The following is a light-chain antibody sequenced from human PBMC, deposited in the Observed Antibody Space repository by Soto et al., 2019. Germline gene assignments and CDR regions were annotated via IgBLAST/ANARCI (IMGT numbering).Light chain of an antibody. J-gene: IGKJ5*01. CDR2: DAY. V-gene: IGKV3-11*01. Sequence: EVVLTHSPFTLSLSPGERATLSCRASQSFRGLLAWYQQKPGQAPRLLIYDAYNRATGIPPRFSGSGSGTDFTLTISSLEPEESAVYYCQQRHRWPITFGQGTRLEIK. CDR3: QQRHRWPIT. CDR1: QSFRGL.